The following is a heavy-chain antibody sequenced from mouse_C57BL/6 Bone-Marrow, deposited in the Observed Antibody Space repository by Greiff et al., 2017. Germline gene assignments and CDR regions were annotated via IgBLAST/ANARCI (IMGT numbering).Heavy chain of an antibody. Sequence: VKLKQSGAELARPGASVKLSCKASGYTFTSYGISWVKQRTGQGLEWIGEIYPRSGNTYYNEKFKGKATLTADKSSSTAYMELRSLTSEDSAVYFCASPLYGSSPAWFAYWGQGTLVTVSA. CDR3: ASPLYGSSPAWFAY. V-gene: IGHV1-81*01. CDR2: IYPRSGNT. D-gene: IGHD1-1*01. CDR1: GYTFTSYG. J-gene: IGHJ3*01.